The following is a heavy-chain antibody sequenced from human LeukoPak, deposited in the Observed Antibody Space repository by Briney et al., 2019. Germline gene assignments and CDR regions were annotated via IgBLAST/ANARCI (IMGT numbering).Heavy chain of an antibody. V-gene: IGHV3-33*01. Sequence: GGSLRLSCAASGFTFSSYGMHWVRQAPGKGLEWVSIIWYDGSNKYYADSVKGRFTISRDNSKNTLCLQMNSLRAEDTAVYYCARESRDGYGLDYWGQGTLVTVSS. CDR1: GFTFSSYG. CDR2: IWYDGSNK. J-gene: IGHJ4*02. D-gene: IGHD5-12*01. CDR3: ARESRDGYGLDY.